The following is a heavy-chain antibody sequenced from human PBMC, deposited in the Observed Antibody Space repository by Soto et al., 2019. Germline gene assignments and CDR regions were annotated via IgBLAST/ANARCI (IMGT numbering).Heavy chain of an antibody. CDR2: ISSSSSTM. D-gene: IGHD3-10*01. CDR1: GFTFSSYS. J-gene: IGHJ6*02. V-gene: IGHV3-48*01. CDR3: ARPTFFFGSGSYSANAYAMDV. Sequence: EVQLVESGGGLVQPGGSLRLSCAASGFTFSSYSMNWVRQAPGKGLEWISYISSSSSTMYYADSVKGRFTVSRDNAKNXLXLXXNSLRAEDTAVYYCARPTFFFGSGSYSANAYAMDVWGQGTTVTVSS.